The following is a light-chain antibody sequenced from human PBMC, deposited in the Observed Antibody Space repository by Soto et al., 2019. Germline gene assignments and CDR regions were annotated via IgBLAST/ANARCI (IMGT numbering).Light chain of an antibody. J-gene: IGLJ1*01. Sequence: QSALTQPPSASGTPGQRVTISCSGSSSNIGSNTVNWYQQLPGTAPKLPIYTNDQRPSGVPDRFSGSRSGTSASLAISGLQFEDEADYHCSSWDDNLDAVVFGAGTKVTVL. CDR2: TND. CDR1: SSNIGSNT. V-gene: IGLV1-44*01. CDR3: SSWDDNLDAVV.